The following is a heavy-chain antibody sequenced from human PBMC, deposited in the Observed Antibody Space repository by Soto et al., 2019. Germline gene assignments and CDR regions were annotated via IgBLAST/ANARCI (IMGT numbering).Heavy chain of an antibody. CDR3: ARGHRTYYYGSGNPQYYFDY. V-gene: IGHV4-34*01. CDR1: GGSFSGYY. D-gene: IGHD3-10*01. CDR2: INHSGST. J-gene: IGHJ4*02. Sequence: SETLSLTCAVYGGSFSGYYWSWIRQPPGKGLEWIGEINHSGSTNYNPSLKSRVTISVDTSKNQFSPKLSSVTAADTAVYYCARGHRTYYYGSGNPQYYFDYWGQGTLVTVSS.